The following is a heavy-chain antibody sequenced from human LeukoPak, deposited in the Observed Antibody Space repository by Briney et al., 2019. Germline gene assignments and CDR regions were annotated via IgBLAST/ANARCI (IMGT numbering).Heavy chain of an antibody. Sequence: SETLSLTCAVSGGSISSSNWWSWVRQPPGKGLEWIGEVYHSGSTSYNPSLESRVTISVDRSVNQFSLRLSSVTAADTAIYYCARNAVEAPAANFGDFFDFWGQGTLVTVSS. CDR3: ARNAVEAPAANFGDFFDF. CDR2: VYHSGST. J-gene: IGHJ4*02. CDR1: GGSISSSNW. V-gene: IGHV4-4*02. D-gene: IGHD2-2*01.